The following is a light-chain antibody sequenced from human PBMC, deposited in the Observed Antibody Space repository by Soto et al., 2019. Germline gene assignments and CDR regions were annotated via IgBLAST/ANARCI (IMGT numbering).Light chain of an antibody. J-gene: IGKJ1*01. CDR3: HHYGISPPWT. Sequence: EIVMTQSPAALSVSPGERLTLSCRASQSISFNLAWYQQKPGQAPRLLIYIASTRAAGIPARFSGSGSGTEFTLTISSLQSEDSAVYYCHHYGISPPWTFGQGTKVDIK. CDR1: QSISFN. V-gene: IGKV3-15*01. CDR2: IAS.